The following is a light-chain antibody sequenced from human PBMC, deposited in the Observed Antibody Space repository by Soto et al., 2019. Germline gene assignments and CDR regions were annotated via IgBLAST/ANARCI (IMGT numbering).Light chain of an antibody. Sequence: EIVLTQSPGTLSLSPGEIATLSCRASQSLTSSFLAWYQQKPGQAPRLLIYGASSRSTGIPNRFSGSWSGTDFTLTISRMEPEDFAVYYCNQYESYTHSYTFGQGTKLEIK. CDR1: QSLTSSF. CDR3: NQYESYTHSYT. J-gene: IGKJ2*01. V-gene: IGKV3-20*01. CDR2: GAS.